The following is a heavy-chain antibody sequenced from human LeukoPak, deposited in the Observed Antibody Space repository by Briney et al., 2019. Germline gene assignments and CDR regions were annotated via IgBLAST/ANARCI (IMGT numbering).Heavy chain of an antibody. CDR3: AKETSGYYLPIYVLDY. J-gene: IGHJ4*02. CDR2: ISYDGSNK. V-gene: IGHV3-30*18. CDR1: GFTFSSYG. D-gene: IGHD3-22*01. Sequence: GGSLRLSCAASGFTFSSYGMHWVRQAPGKGLEWVAVISYDGSNKYYADSVKGRFTISRDNSKNTLYLQMNSLRAEDTAVYYCAKETSGYYLPIYVLDYWGQGTLVTVSS.